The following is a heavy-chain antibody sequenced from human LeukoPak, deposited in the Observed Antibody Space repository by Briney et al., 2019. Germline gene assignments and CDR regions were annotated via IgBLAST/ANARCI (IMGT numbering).Heavy chain of an antibody. CDR2: IYYSGST. V-gene: IGHV4-59*12. CDR1: GASISSYY. D-gene: IGHD6-13*01. CDR3: ASGIAAAEHDP. J-gene: IGHJ5*02. Sequence: MPSETLSLTCTVSGASISSYYWSWIRQPPGKGLEWIGYIYYSGSTNYNPSLKSRVTISVDTSKNQFSLKLSSVTAADTAVYYCASGIAAAEHDPWGQGTLVTVSS.